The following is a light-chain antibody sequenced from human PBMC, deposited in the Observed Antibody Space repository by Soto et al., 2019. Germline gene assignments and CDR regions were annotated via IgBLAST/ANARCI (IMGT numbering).Light chain of an antibody. Sequence: QSALTQPPSASGTPGQRVTISCSGSHSNIGSNTVKWYQQLPGTAPKLLIYNNNQRPSGVPDRFSASKSGTSASLAISGLQSDDEADYYCAAWDDSLNGVVFGGGTKLTVL. CDR3: AAWDDSLNGVV. CDR1: HSNIGSNT. J-gene: IGLJ2*01. CDR2: NNN. V-gene: IGLV1-44*01.